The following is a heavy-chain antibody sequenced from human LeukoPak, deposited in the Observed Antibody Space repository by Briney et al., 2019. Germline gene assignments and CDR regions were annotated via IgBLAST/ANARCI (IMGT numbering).Heavy chain of an antibody. J-gene: IGHJ6*03. Sequence: GGSLRLSCAASGFIFTNYNFNWVRQAPGKGLEWVSSISGGSTYIYYAESVRGRFTISRDNANNLVFLQMNSLRGEDTALYYCARPYSSSSIYYYYYYMDVWGKGTTVTVSS. V-gene: IGHV3-21*06. CDR1: GFIFTNYN. D-gene: IGHD6-6*01. CDR2: ISGGSTYI. CDR3: ARPYSSSSIYYYYYYMDV.